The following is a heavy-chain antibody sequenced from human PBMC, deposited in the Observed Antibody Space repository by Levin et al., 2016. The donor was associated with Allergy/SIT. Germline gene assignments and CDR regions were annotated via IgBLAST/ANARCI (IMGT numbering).Heavy chain of an antibody. V-gene: IGHV1-58*01. CDR2: IVVGSGNT. CDR3: AARLLWFGELLGSFDP. Sequence: SVKVSCKASGFTFTSSAVQWVRQARGQRLEWIGWIVVGSGNTNYAQKFQERVTITRDMSTSTAYMELSSLRSEDTAVYYCAARLLWFGELLGSFDPWGQGTLVTVSS. J-gene: IGHJ5*02. D-gene: IGHD3-10*01. CDR1: GFTFTSSA.